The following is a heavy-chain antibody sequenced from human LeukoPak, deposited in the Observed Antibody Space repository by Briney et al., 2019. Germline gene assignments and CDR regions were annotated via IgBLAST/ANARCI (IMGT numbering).Heavy chain of an antibody. V-gene: IGHV3-30*01. CDR1: GFTFSSYA. CDR2: ISYDGSNK. J-gene: IGHJ3*02. D-gene: IGHD3-22*01. CDR3: ARVADSSGFYFSIGAFDI. Sequence: GGSLRLSCAASGFTFSSYAMHWVRQAPGKGLEWVAVISYDGSNKYYADSVKGRFTISRDNSKNTLYLQMNSLRAEDTAVYYCARVADSSGFYFSIGAFDIWGQGTMVTVPS.